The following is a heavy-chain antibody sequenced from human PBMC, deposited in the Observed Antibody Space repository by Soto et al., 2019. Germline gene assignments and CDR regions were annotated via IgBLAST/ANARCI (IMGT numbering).Heavy chain of an antibody. CDR2: IYYSGST. D-gene: IGHD5-12*01. J-gene: IGHJ3*02. CDR3: ATREGRLRWGYAFDI. Sequence: SETLSLTCTVSGGSISSYYWSWIRQPPGKGLEWIGYIYYSGSTNYNPSLKSRVTISVDTSKNQFSLKLSSVTAADTAVYYCATREGRLRWGYAFDIWGQGTMVTVSS. V-gene: IGHV4-59*01. CDR1: GGSISSYY.